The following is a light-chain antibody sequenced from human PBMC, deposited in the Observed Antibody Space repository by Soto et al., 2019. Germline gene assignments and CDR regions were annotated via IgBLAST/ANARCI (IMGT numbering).Light chain of an antibody. CDR1: QSVRSN. Sequence: EIVMTQSPATLSVSPGERATLSCRASQSVRSNLAWYQQKPGQAPRLLIYGASTRATGIPARFGGSGSGTEFTLTISSLQSEDFAIYYCQQYNNWPPWTFDQGTKVEIK. V-gene: IGKV3-15*01. CDR3: QQYNNWPPWT. CDR2: GAS. J-gene: IGKJ1*01.